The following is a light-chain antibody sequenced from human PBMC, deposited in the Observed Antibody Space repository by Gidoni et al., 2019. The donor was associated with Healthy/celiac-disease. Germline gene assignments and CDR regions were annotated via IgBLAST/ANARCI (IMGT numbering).Light chain of an antibody. CDR3: HQYNSHRWT. CDR1: QSISSW. CDR2: KAS. V-gene: IGKV1-5*03. J-gene: IGKJ1*01. Sequence: DIQMTQSPSTLSASVGDRVTITCRASQSISSWLAWYQQKPGKAPKLLIFKASSLESGVPSRFSGSGSGTEFTLTISRLQPDDYATYYCHQYNSHRWTFXQXTKVEIK.